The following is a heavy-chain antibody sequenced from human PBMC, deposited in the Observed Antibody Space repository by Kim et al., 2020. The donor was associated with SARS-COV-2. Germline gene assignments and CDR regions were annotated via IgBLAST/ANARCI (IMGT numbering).Heavy chain of an antibody. Sequence: DSVKGRVTISRDNSTNALYLQMNSLRAEDTAVYYCAGRTIFGVVSSHFDYWGQGTLVTVSS. V-gene: IGHV3-66*01. J-gene: IGHJ4*02. D-gene: IGHD3-3*01. CDR3: AGRTIFGVVSSHFDY.